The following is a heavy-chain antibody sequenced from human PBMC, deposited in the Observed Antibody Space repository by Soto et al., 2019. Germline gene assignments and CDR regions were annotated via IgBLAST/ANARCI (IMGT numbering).Heavy chain of an antibody. D-gene: IGHD3-22*01. V-gene: IGHV3-30*18. Sequence: GGSLRLSCAASGFTFSSYGMHWVRQAPGKGLEWVAVISYDGSNKYYADSVKGRFTISRDNSKNTLYLQMNSLRAEDTAVYYCAKEISSGYYYLDYWGQGTLVTVSS. CDR1: GFTFSSYG. CDR2: ISYDGSNK. CDR3: AKEISSGYYYLDY. J-gene: IGHJ4*02.